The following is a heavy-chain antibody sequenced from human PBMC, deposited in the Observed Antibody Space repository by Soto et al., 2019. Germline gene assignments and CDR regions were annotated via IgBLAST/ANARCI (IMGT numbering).Heavy chain of an antibody. Sequence: GGSLRLSCAASGFTFSSYEMKWVRQAPGKGLEWVSYISSSGSTIYYADSVKGRFTISRDNAKNSLYLQMNSLRAEDTAVYYCARARNWDYYYYYMDVWGKGTTVTVSS. CDR1: GFTFSSYE. CDR3: ARARNWDYYYYYMDV. J-gene: IGHJ6*03. V-gene: IGHV3-48*03. D-gene: IGHD1-1*01. CDR2: ISSSGSTI.